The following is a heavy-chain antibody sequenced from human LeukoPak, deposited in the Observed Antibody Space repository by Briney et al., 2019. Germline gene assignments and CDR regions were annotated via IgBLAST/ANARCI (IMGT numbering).Heavy chain of an antibody. V-gene: IGHV4-61*02. CDR1: GGSISSGGYY. J-gene: IGHJ4*02. Sequence: PSETLSLTCTVSGGSISSGGYYWSWIRQPAGKGLEYIGRIYSTGSTNYNPSLRSRVTISVDTSKNQFSLKLSSVTAADTAVYYCARAYYYGSGSYYSLDYWGQGTLDTVSS. CDR3: ARAYYYGSGSYYSLDY. CDR2: IYSTGST. D-gene: IGHD3-10*01.